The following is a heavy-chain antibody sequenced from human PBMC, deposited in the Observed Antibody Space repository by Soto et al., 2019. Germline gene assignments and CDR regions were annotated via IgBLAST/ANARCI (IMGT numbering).Heavy chain of an antibody. CDR2: IGHSGSA. Sequence: SETLSLTCAIYGGSFSGYYWTWIRQPPGKGLEWVGEIGHSGSASYSPSLKSRVTISVDTSNNQYSLKLSSVTAADTAVYYCARGGLYYDSSGYLDYWGQGTLVTVSS. J-gene: IGHJ4*02. V-gene: IGHV4-34*01. D-gene: IGHD3-22*01. CDR3: ARGGLYYDSSGYLDY. CDR1: GGSFSGYY.